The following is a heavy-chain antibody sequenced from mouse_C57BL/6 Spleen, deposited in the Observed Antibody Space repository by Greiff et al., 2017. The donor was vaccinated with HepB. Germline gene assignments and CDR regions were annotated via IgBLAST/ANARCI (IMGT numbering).Heavy chain of an antibody. J-gene: IGHJ2*01. CDR3: ARTPQDSSGYVRYFDY. Sequence: QVQLQQPGAELVRPGTSVKLSCKASGYTFTSYWMHWVKQRPGQGLEWIGVIDPSDSYTNYTQKFKGKATLTVDTSSSTAYMQLSSLTSEDSAVYYCARTPQDSSGYVRYFDYWGQGTTLTVSS. D-gene: IGHD3-2*02. CDR1: GYTFTSYW. V-gene: IGHV1-59*01. CDR2: IDPSDSYT.